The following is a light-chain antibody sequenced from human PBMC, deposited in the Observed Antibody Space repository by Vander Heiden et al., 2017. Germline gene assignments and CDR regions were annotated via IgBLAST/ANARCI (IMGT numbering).Light chain of an antibody. CDR1: SSNLGSNT. V-gene: IGLV1-44*01. CDR3: AAWDDSLNGPV. Sequence: QSVLTQPPSASGPPGQRVTISCSGSSSNLGSNTVNWYQQLPGTAPKLLIYSNNQRPSGVPDRFSGSKSGTSASLAISGLQSEDEADYYCAAWDDSLNGPVFGGGTKLTVL. CDR2: SNN. J-gene: IGLJ2*01.